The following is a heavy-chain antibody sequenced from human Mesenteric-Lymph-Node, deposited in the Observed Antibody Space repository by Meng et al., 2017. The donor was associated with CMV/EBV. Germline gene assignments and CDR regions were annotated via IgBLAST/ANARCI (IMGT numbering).Heavy chain of an antibody. J-gene: IGHJ4*02. D-gene: IGHD1-26*01. CDR2: INPNGGAT. CDR1: GYPFSDYY. CDR3: ARVTPWVGFDY. Sequence: ASVKVSCKASGYPFSDYYINWVRQAPGQGLEWMAKINPNGGATGYAEKFQDRITVTRDMSTSTVFLELSSLRSEDTAVYFCARVTPWVGFDYWGQGTLVTVSS. V-gene: IGHV1-46*01.